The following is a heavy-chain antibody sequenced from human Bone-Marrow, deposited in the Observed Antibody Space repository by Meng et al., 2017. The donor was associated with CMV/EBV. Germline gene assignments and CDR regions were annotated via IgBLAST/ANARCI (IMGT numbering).Heavy chain of an antibody. CDR3: AREATSRGYYGNYYYYGMDV. J-gene: IGHJ6*02. Sequence: GESLKISCAASGFTYSSYSMNWGRQAPGKGLEWVSSISSSSSYMYYADSVKGRFTISRDNAKSSLYLQMNSLRAEDTAVYYCAREATSRGYYGNYYYYGMDVWGQGTTVAVSS. CDR1: GFTYSSYS. D-gene: IGHD1-26*01. CDR2: ISSSSSYM. V-gene: IGHV3-21*01.